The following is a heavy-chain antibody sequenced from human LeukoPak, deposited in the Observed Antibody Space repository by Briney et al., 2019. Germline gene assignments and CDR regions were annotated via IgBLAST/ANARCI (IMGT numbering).Heavy chain of an antibody. CDR1: GFTFNRYG. D-gene: IGHD2-21*02. Sequence: GGSQRLPHAACGFTFNRYGKLWVRQAPATGLEGVAVISYDGSYKYYADSVKGRFTISRDNAKNSVYLQMNSLRAEDTAVYYCARGRVAVTAIPDFDYWGQGTLVTVSS. CDR3: ARGRVAVTAIPDFDY. V-gene: IGHV3-30*03. CDR2: ISYDGSYK. J-gene: IGHJ4*02.